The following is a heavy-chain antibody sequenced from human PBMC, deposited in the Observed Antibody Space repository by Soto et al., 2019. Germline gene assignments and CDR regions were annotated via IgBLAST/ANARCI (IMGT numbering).Heavy chain of an antibody. J-gene: IGHJ3*02. Sequence: SETLSLTCTVSGGSISSGGYYWSWIRQHPGKGLEWIGYIYYSGSTYYNPSLKSRVTISVDTSKNQFSLKLSSVTAADTAVYYCARDFGPPPHDILTGDAFDIWGQGTMVTVSS. D-gene: IGHD3-9*01. CDR1: GGSISSGGYY. V-gene: IGHV4-31*03. CDR3: ARDFGPPPHDILTGDAFDI. CDR2: IYYSGST.